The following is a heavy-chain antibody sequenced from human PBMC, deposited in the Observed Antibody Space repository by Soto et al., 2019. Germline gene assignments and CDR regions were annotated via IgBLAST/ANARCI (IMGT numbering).Heavy chain of an antibody. CDR2: ISYDGSNK. D-gene: IGHD1-26*01. V-gene: IGHV3-30*18. Sequence: GGSLRLSCAASGFTFSSYGMHWVRQAPGKGLEWVAVISYDGSNKYYADSVKGRFTISRDNSKNTLYLQMNSLRAEDTAVYYCAKDTGSGSLPGYYYYYGMDVWGQGTTVTVSS. J-gene: IGHJ6*02. CDR1: GFTFSSYG. CDR3: AKDTGSGSLPGYYYYYGMDV.